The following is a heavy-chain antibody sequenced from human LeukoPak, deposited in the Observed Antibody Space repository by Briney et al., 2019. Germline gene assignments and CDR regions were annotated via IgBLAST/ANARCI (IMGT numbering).Heavy chain of an antibody. J-gene: IGHJ4*02. Sequence: GGSLRLSCAASGFTFSSYGMHWVRQAPGKGLEWVAVIWYDGSNKYYADSVKGRFTTSRDNSKNTLYLQMNSLRAEDTAVYYCASATVAGTGPLDYWGQGTLVTVSS. V-gene: IGHV3-33*08. CDR3: ASATVAGTGPLDY. D-gene: IGHD6-19*01. CDR2: IWYDGSNK. CDR1: GFTFSSYG.